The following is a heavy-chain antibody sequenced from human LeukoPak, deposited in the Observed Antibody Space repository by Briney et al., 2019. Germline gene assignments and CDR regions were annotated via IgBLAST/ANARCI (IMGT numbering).Heavy chain of an antibody. Sequence: PGGSLRLSCAASGFTFSSYAMHWVRQAPGKGLEWVAVISYDGSNKYYADSVKGRFTISRDNSKNTLYLQMNSLRAEDTAVYYCAREHGDYPDRSFDYWGQGTLVTVSS. D-gene: IGHD4-17*01. CDR3: AREHGDYPDRSFDY. CDR2: ISYDGSNK. V-gene: IGHV3-30*04. J-gene: IGHJ4*02. CDR1: GFTFSSYA.